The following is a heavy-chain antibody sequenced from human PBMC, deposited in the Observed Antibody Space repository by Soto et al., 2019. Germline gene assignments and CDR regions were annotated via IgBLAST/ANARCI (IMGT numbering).Heavy chain of an antibody. CDR2: IYYSGST. V-gene: IGHV4-59*01. J-gene: IGHJ6*02. CDR1: GGSISSYY. D-gene: IGHD3-9*01. CDR3: ARERGNYDILTGYYPESYYGMDV. Sequence: LSLTCTVSGGSISSYYWSWIRQPPGKGLEWIGYIYYSGSTNYNPSLKSRVTISVDTSKNQFSLKLSSVTAADTAVYYCARERGNYDILTGYYPESYYGMDVWGQGTTVTVSS.